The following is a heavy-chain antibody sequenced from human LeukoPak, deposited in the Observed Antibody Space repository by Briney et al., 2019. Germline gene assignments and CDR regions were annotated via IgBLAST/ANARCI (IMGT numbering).Heavy chain of an antibody. CDR3: ATEVSSIVPDY. D-gene: IGHD2-21*01. CDR1: GHTLSEMT. CDR2: FDPENDER. Sequence: ASVKVSRKVSGHTLSEMTMHWVRQAPGKGLEWMGGFDPENDERIYARKFRGRVTMTEDTSTDTAYMELSSLRSEDTAVYYCATEVSSIVPDYWGQGTLVTVSS. V-gene: IGHV1-24*01. J-gene: IGHJ4*02.